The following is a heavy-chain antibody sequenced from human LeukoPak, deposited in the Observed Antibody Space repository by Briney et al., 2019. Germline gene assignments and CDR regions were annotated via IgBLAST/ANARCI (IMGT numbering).Heavy chain of an antibody. Sequence: SETLSLTCTVSGVSMSGYFWSWIRQPPGKGLEWIGYIYYSGSTNYNPSIKSRVTVSVNTSKKQFSLRLSSVTAAATVVYYCARRSSSGSWYFFDYWGQGTLVTVSS. CDR1: GVSMSGYF. J-gene: IGHJ4*02. CDR3: ARRSSSGSWYFFDY. D-gene: IGHD6-13*01. V-gene: IGHV4-59*08. CDR2: IYYSGST.